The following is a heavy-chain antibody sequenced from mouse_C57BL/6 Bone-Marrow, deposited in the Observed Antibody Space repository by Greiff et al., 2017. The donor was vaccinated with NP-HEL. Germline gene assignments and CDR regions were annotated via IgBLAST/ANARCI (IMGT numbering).Heavy chain of an antibody. CDR3: TREGLGDY. CDR2: INPGSGGT. Sequence: QVQLQQSGAELVRPGTSVKVSCKASGYAFTNYLIEWVKQRPGQGLEWIGVINPGSGGTKYNEKFKGKATLTADKSTSTAYMQISSLTSEDSAVYFCTREGLGDYWGQGTTLTVSS. J-gene: IGHJ2*01. CDR1: GYAFTNYL. D-gene: IGHD3-3*01. V-gene: IGHV1-54*01.